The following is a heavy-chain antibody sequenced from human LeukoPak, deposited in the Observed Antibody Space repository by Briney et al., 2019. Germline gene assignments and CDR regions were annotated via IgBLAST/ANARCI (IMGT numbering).Heavy chain of an antibody. V-gene: IGHV4-38-2*02. CDR2: IYHTGST. CDR1: GYSISSGYH. J-gene: IGHJ4*02. D-gene: IGHD2-2*01. CDR3: ARRTRDCGSISCYHDY. Sequence: SETLSLTCTVSGYSISSGYHWGWIRQPPGKGLDWIGSIYHTGSTYYIPSLKSRVTISVDTSKNQFSLKLNSVTAADTAVYYCARRTRDCGSISCYHDYWGQGTLVTVSS.